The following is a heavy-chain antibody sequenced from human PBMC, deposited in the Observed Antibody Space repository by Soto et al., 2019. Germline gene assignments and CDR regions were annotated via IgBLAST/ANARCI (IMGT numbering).Heavy chain of an antibody. CDR2: IYHSGST. CDR1: GGSISSGGYY. Sequence: ETLSLTCTVSGGSISSGGYYWSWVRQPPGKGLEWIGEIYHSGSTNYNPSLKSRVTISVDKSKNQFSLKLSSVTAADTAVYYCASGGHYARRALDYWGQGTLVTVSS. CDR3: ASGGHYARRALDY. V-gene: IGHV4-39*07. D-gene: IGHD2-2*01. J-gene: IGHJ4*02.